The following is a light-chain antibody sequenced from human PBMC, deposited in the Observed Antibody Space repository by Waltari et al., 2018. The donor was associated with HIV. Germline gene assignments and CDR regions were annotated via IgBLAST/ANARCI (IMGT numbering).Light chain of an antibody. CDR1: NIGHKV. Sequence: YVLTQPPSVSVAPVETARIRVCAANIGHKVGHGYHQKPGQAPVLVIYDDRDRASGLPDRFSGSNSDNTATLTISRVEDGDEADYYCQVWDNSSDHPGVFGTGTEVTVL. J-gene: IGLJ1*01. V-gene: IGLV3-21*04. CDR3: QVWDNSSDHPGV. CDR2: DDR.